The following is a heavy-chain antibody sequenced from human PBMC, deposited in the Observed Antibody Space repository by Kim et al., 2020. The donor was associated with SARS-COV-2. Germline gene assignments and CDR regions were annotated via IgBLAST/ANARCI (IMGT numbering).Heavy chain of an antibody. CDR3: AKFRSGAAAGRRSWYFDL. CDR2: ISGSGGST. Sequence: GGSLRLSCAASGFTFSSYAMSWVRQAPGKGLEWVSAISGSGGSTYYADSVKGRFTISRDNSKNTLYLQMNSLRAEDTAVYYCAKFRSGAAAGRRSWYFDLWGRGTLVTVSS. J-gene: IGHJ2*01. CDR1: GFTFSSYA. D-gene: IGHD6-13*01. V-gene: IGHV3-23*01.